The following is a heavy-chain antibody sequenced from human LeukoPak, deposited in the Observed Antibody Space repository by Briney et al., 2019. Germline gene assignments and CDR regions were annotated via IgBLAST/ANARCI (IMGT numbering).Heavy chain of an antibody. CDR3: ARERVPDY. CDR1: SGSISSYY. D-gene: IGHD3-3*01. Sequence: SETLSLTCTVSSGSISSYYWSWIRQPPGKGLEWIGYIYYSGSTNYNPSLKSRVTISVDTSKNQFSLKLRSVTAADTAVYYCARERVPDYWGQGTLVTVSS. V-gene: IGHV4-59*01. CDR2: IYYSGST. J-gene: IGHJ4*02.